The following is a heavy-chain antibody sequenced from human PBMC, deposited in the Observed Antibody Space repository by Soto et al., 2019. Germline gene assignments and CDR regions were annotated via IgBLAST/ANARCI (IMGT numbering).Heavy chain of an antibody. Sequence: EVQLLESGGGLVQPGGSLRLSCVASGMTFNNHGMGWVRQAPGKGLEWVSSISESGATTYYGDPVKGRFTITRDNSYNTLYLQMNSLRVEDTAVYFCARVPRGYTYAPTDYWGQGTLVTVSS. D-gene: IGHD5-18*01. CDR3: ARVPRGYTYAPTDY. CDR2: ISESGATT. CDR1: GMTFNNHG. J-gene: IGHJ4*02. V-gene: IGHV3-23*01.